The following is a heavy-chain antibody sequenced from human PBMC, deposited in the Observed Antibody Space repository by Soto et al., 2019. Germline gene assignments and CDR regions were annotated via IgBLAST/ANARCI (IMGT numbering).Heavy chain of an antibody. Sequence: EVQLLESGGGLVQPGGSLRLSCAASGFTFSSYAMSWVRQAPGKGLEWVSAISGSGGSTYYADSVKGRFTISRDNSKNTLYLQMNSLGAEDTAVYYCAKDLPYYDFWSGYTDYWGQGTLVTVSS. CDR1: GFTFSSYA. CDR3: AKDLPYYDFWSGYTDY. D-gene: IGHD3-3*01. CDR2: ISGSGGST. V-gene: IGHV3-23*01. J-gene: IGHJ4*02.